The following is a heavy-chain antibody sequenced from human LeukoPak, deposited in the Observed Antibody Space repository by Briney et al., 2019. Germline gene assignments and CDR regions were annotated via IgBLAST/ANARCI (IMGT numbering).Heavy chain of an antibody. Sequence: SETPSLTCTVSGGSISSYYWSWIRQPAGKGLEWIGRIYTSGSTNYNPSLKSRVTMSVDTSKNQFSLKLSSVTAADTAVYYCARWELAAAGGAFDIWGQGTMVTVSS. CDR3: ARWELAAAGGAFDI. D-gene: IGHD1-7*01. CDR1: GGSISSYY. CDR2: IYTSGST. V-gene: IGHV4-4*07. J-gene: IGHJ3*02.